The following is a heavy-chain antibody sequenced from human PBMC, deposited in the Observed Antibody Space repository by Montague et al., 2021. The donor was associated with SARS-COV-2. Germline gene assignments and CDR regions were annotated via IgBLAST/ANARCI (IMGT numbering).Heavy chain of an antibody. V-gene: IGHV4-39*07. D-gene: IGHD1-14*01. J-gene: IGHJ6*02. CDR2: IYNSGST. CDR3: ARDPCRQPLVYPIGDYYYGFDV. Sequence: SETLSLTCTVSGGSISSSSYYWSWIRQAPGKGLEWIGCIYNSGSTYYNPSLKSRVSISVDTSKNQFSLKLSSVTAADTAVYYCARDPCRQPLVYPIGDYYYGFDVWGQGTTVTVSS. CDR1: GGSISSSSYY.